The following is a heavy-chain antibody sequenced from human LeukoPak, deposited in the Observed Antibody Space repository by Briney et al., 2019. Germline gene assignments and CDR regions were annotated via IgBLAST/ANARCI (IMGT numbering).Heavy chain of an antibody. J-gene: IGHJ4*02. V-gene: IGHV4-39*01. Sequence: PSETLSLTCTVSGGSISSSSYYWGWIRQPPGKGLEWIGSIYYSGSTYYNPSLKRRVTISVDTSKNQFSLKLSSVTAADTAVYYCARWDYYDSSGYLYYFDYWGQGTLVTVSS. CDR2: IYYSGST. CDR3: ARWDYYDSSGYLYYFDY. CDR1: GGSISSSSYY. D-gene: IGHD3-22*01.